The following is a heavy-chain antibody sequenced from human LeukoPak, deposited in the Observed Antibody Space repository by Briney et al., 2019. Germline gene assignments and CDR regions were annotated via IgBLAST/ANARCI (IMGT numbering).Heavy chain of an antibody. CDR2: IYTSGST. D-gene: IGHD3-3*01. Sequence: SETLSLTCTVSGGSISSGSYYWSWIRQPAGKGLEWIGRIYTSGSTNYSPSLKSRVTISVDTSKNQFSLKLSSVTAADTAVYYCATITIFGVAYDAFDIWGQGTMVTVSS. CDR1: GGSISSGSYY. J-gene: IGHJ3*02. V-gene: IGHV4-61*02. CDR3: ATITIFGVAYDAFDI.